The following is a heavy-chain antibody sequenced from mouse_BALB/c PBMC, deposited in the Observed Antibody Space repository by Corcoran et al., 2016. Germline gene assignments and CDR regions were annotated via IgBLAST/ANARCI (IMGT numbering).Heavy chain of an antibody. CDR1: GYTFTDYN. CDR2: INPNNGGT. Sequence: EVLLQQSGPELVKPGASVKIPCTASGYTFTDYNMDWVKQSHGKSLEWIGDINPNNGGTIYNQKFKGKATLTVDKSSSTAYMELRSLTSEDTAVYYCARSRPHYYAMDYWGQGTSVTVSS. CDR3: ARSRPHYYAMDY. J-gene: IGHJ4*01. V-gene: IGHV1-18*01. D-gene: IGHD6-1*01.